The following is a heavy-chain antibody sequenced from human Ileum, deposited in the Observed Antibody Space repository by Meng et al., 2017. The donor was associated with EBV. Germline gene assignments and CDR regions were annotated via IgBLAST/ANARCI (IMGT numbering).Heavy chain of an antibody. V-gene: IGHV3-23*04. CDR1: GLTFSTFT. CDR2: VTASGDTT. CDR3: AKSATYSGNYRPFES. D-gene: IGHD1-26*01. J-gene: IGHJ4*02. Sequence: VQLVESGGGVVRPGGSLRLSCGASGLTFSTFTMTWVRQAPGKGLEWVSAVTASGDTTSYGASVKGRFTISRDNSKNTVYLQMNSLRAEDTAVYYCAKSATYSGNYRPFESWGQGTLVTVSS.